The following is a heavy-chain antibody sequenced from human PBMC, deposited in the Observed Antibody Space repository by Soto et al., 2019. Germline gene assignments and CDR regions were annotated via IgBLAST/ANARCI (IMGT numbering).Heavy chain of an antibody. CDR2: IYYSGST. Sequence: SETLSLTCTVSGGSISSYYWSWIRQPPGKGPEWIGYIYYSGSTNYNPSLKSRVTISVDTSKNQFSLKLSSVTAADTAVYYCARRIPGELSSSHFDYWGQGTLVTVSS. CDR1: GGSISSYY. D-gene: IGHD3-16*02. J-gene: IGHJ4*02. CDR3: ARRIPGELSSSHFDY. V-gene: IGHV4-59*08.